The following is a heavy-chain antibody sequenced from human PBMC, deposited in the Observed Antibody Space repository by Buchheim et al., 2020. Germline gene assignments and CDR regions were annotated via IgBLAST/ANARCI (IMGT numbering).Heavy chain of an antibody. CDR3: ARDTTYYYDSSGPTFDY. CDR2: IKQDGSEK. J-gene: IGHJ4*02. Sequence: EVQLVESGGGLVQPGGSLRLSCAASGFTFSSYWMSWVRQAPGKGLEWVANIKQDGSEKYYVDSVKGRFTISRDNAKNSLYLQTSSLRAEDTAVYYCARDTTYYYDSSGPTFDYWGQGTL. V-gene: IGHV3-7*01. D-gene: IGHD3-22*01. CDR1: GFTFSSYW.